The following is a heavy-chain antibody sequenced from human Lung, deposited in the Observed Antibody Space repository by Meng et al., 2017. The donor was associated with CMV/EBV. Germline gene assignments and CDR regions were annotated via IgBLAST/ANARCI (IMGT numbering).Heavy chain of an antibody. J-gene: IGHJ6*02. CDR3: ARDRGGIVGATKGYYGRDV. CDR1: GFTFSSYA. Sequence: GGSXRLSCAASGFTFSSYAMHWVRQAPGKGLEWVAVISYDGSNKYYADSVKGRFTISRDNSKNTLYLQMNSLRAEDTAVYYCARDRGGIVGATKGYYGRDVWXQGTXVTVSS. V-gene: IGHV3-30*04. CDR2: ISYDGSNK. D-gene: IGHD1-26*01.